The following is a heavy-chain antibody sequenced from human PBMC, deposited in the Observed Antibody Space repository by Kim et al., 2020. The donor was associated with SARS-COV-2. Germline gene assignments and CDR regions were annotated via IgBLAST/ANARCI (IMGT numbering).Heavy chain of an antibody. V-gene: IGHV4-34*01. CDR3: AKGRVLLWFGESKNWFDP. D-gene: IGHD3-10*01. Sequence: KSRVTISVDTSKNQFSLKLSSVTAADTAVYYCAKGRVLLWFGESKNWFDPWGQGTLVTVSS. J-gene: IGHJ5*02.